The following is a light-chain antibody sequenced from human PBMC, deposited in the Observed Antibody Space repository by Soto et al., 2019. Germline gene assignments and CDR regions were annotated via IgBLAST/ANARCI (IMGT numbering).Light chain of an antibody. CDR3: QQYYSSPYT. J-gene: IGKJ2*01. Sequence: EIVLTQSPGTLSLSPGERATLSCRTSQSVSSSYLAWYQQKPGQAPRLLIYGASSRATGIPDRFSGSGSGTDFILTISRLEPEDFVVYYCQQYYSSPYTFGQGTELEI. V-gene: IGKV3-20*01. CDR1: QSVSSSY. CDR2: GAS.